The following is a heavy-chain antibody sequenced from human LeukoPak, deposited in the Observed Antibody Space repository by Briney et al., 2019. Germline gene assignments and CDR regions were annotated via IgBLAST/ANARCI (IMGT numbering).Heavy chain of an antibody. V-gene: IGHV1-69*13. J-gene: IGHJ4*02. Sequence: EASVRVSCKASGGTFGSYAISWVRQAPGQGLEWMGGIIPIFGTANYAQKFQGRVTITADESTSTAYMELSSLRSEDTAVYYCAKSADSSGYYAGYYFDYWGQGTLVTVSS. CDR1: GGTFGSYA. D-gene: IGHD3-22*01. CDR3: AKSADSSGYYAGYYFDY. CDR2: IIPIFGTA.